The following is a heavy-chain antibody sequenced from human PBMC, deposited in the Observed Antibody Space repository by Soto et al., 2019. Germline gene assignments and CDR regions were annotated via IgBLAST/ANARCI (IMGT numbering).Heavy chain of an antibody. J-gene: IGHJ6*02. Sequence: SETLSLTCTVSGGSVGSTSYYWGWIRQPPGKGLEWIGNIYYSGNTYYSPSLKSRVGISVDTSKNQFSLKLSSVTAADTAVYYCARHTSVWGTYYYYGMDVWGQGTTVT. D-gene: IGHD3-16*01. CDR2: IYYSGNT. CDR1: GGSVGSTSYY. CDR3: ARHTSVWGTYYYYGMDV. V-gene: IGHV4-39*01.